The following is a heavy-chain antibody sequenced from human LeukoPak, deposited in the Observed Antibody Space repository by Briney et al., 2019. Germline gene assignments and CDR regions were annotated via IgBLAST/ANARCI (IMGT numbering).Heavy chain of an antibody. CDR1: GGSISSGSYY. Sequence: SETLSLTCTVSGGSISSGSYYWSWIRQPAGKGLEWIGRIYTSGSTNYNPSLKSRVTISVDTSKNQFSLKLSSVTAADTAVYYCAGASSGWYNRAFDIWGQGTMVTVSS. J-gene: IGHJ3*02. V-gene: IGHV4-61*02. CDR2: IYTSGST. D-gene: IGHD6-19*01. CDR3: AGASSGWYNRAFDI.